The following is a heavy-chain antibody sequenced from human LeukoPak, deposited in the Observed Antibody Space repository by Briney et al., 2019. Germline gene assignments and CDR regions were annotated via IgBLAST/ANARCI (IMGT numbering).Heavy chain of an antibody. Sequence: GRSLRLSCAASGFTFSSYGMHWVRQAPGKGLEWVAVISYDGSNKYYADSVKGRFTISRDNSKNTLYLQMNSLRAEDTALYYCARDRESESDSEGDYWGQGTLVTVSS. V-gene: IGHV3-30*03. D-gene: IGHD4-11*01. CDR3: ARDRESESDSEGDY. CDR1: GFTFSSYG. J-gene: IGHJ4*02. CDR2: ISYDGSNK.